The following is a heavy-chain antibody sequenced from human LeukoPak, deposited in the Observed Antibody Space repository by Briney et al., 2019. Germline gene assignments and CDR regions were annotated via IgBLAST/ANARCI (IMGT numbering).Heavy chain of an antibody. CDR1: GFTFSSYA. CDR2: ISGSGGST. V-gene: IGHV3-23*01. CDR3: AKHPTVTVTTKYGHNWFDP. J-gene: IGHJ5*02. Sequence: PGGSLRLSCAASGFTFSSYAVSWVRQAPGKGLEWVSAISGSGGSTYYADSVKGRFTISRDNSKNTLYLQMNSLRAEDTAVYYCAKHPTVTVTTKYGHNWFDPWGQGTLVTVSS. D-gene: IGHD4-17*01.